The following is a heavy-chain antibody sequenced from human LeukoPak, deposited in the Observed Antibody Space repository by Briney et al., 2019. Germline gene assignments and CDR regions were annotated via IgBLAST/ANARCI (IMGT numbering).Heavy chain of an antibody. D-gene: IGHD6-19*01. CDR3: AKQVGIAVAGRVYNWFDP. V-gene: IGHV4-59*01. J-gene: IGHJ5*02. Sequence: SETLSLTCTVSGGSISSYYWSWIRQPPGKGLEWIGYIYYSGSTNYNPSLKSRATISVDTSKNQFSLKLSSVTAADTAVYYCAKQVGIAVAGRVYNWFDPWGQGTLVTVSS. CDR1: GGSISSYY. CDR2: IYYSGST.